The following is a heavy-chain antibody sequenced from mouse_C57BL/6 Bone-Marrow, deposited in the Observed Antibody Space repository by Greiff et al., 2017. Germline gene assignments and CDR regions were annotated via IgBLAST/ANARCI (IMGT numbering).Heavy chain of an antibody. CDR1: GYTFTSYW. D-gene: IGHD3-1*01. J-gene: IGHJ2*01. CDR3: ARSGIPFDY. CDR2: IDPSDSYT. Sequence: QVQLQQPGAELVKPGASVQLSCKASGYTFTSYWMQWVKQRPGQGLEWIGEIDPSDSYTNYNPKFKGKDTLTVDTSSSTAYMQHSSLTSEDSAVYYCARSGIPFDYWGQGTTLTVSS. V-gene: IGHV1-50*01.